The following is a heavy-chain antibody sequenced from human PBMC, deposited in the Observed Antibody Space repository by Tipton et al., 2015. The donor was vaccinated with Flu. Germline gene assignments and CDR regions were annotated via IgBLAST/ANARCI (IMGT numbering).Heavy chain of an antibody. V-gene: IGHV4-61*09. J-gene: IGHJ4*02. CDR2: IFTSGST. Sequence: TLSLTCTVSGGSISSGSYYWAWVRQPAGKGLEWIGHIFTSGSTNYNPSLESRVTISLDTSANQFSLKLSSVTAADTALYYCAREGYDFLSGYYTDYWGQGALVTVSS. CDR3: AREGYDFLSGYYTDY. D-gene: IGHD3-3*01. CDR1: GGSISSGSYY.